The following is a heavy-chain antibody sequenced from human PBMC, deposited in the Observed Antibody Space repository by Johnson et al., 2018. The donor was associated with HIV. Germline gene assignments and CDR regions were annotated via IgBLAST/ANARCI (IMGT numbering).Heavy chain of an antibody. CDR1: GFTVRYNY. V-gene: IGHV3-30*02. CDR3: AKRGSTMIGGAGAFDI. CDR2: LRYDGSNR. J-gene: IGHJ3*02. Sequence: QVPLVESGGGWIQPGGSLRLSCAVSGFTVRYNYMSWVRQAPGKGLAWVAFLRYDGSNRYYADSVKGRFTISRDNSKNTLYLQMNSLRAEDTAVYYCAKRGSTMIGGAGAFDIWGQGTMVTVSS. D-gene: IGHD3-22*01.